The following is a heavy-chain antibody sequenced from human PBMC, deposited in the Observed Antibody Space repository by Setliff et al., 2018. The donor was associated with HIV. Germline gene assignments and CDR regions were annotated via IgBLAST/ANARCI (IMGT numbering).Heavy chain of an antibody. V-gene: IGHV3-23*01. CDR1: GFTFSSYA. D-gene: IGHD3-22*01. CDR3: VRDFHDSSGYSDF. J-gene: IGHJ4*02. CDR2: ISGSGGST. Sequence: GGSLRLSCAASGFTFSSYAMSWVRQAPGKGLEWVSAISGSGGSTYYADSVKGRFTISRDNSKNSLYLQMNSLRVEDTAVYYCVRDFHDSSGYSDFWGQGTLVTVSS.